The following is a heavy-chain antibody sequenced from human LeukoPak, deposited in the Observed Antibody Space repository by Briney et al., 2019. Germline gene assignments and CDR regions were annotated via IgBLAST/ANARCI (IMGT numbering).Heavy chain of an antibody. D-gene: IGHD7-27*01. V-gene: IGHV1-8*01. J-gene: IGHJ6*02. Sequence: ASVKVSCKASGYTFTSYDIHWVRQAAGQGLEWMGWMTPNSGSSGYAHKFRGRVTMTGNTSISTAYMELSSLRSEDTAIYYCVTNWGSRYYSDMDVWGQGTTVTVSS. CDR3: VTNWGSRYYSDMDV. CDR2: MTPNSGSS. CDR1: GYTFTSYD.